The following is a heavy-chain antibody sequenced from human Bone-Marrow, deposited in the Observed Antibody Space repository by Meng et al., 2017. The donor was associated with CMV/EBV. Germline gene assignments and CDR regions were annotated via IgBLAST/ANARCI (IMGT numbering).Heavy chain of an antibody. V-gene: IGHV3-30*04. CDR3: ARKGSVPKYPYTIFGVVIMGYYHYGMDV. J-gene: IGHJ6*02. D-gene: IGHD3-3*01. CDR2: ISYDGSNK. Sequence: GESLKISCAASGFTFSSYAMHWVRQAPGKGLEWVAVISYDGSNKYYADSVKGRFTISRDNSKNTLYLQMNSLRAEDTAVYYCARKGSVPKYPYTIFGVVIMGYYHYGMDVWGQGTTVTVSS. CDR1: GFTFSSYA.